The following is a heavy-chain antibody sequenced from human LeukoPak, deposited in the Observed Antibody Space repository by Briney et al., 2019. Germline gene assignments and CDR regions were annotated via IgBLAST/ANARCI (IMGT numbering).Heavy chain of an antibody. J-gene: IGHJ6*03. CDR2: IYHSGST. V-gene: IGHV4-38-2*01. D-gene: IGHD1-26*01. Sequence: KSSETLSLTCAVSGYSISSTYYWGWIRLPPGKGLEWIGSIYHSGSTYYNPSLKSRVTISVDTSKNQFSLKLSSVTAADTAVYYCARSGSYYYYMDVWGKGTTVTVSS. CDR1: GYSISSTYY. CDR3: ARSGSYYYYMDV.